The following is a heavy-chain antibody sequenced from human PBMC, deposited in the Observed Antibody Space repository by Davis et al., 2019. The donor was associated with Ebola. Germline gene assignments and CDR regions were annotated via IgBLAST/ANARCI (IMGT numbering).Heavy chain of an antibody. Sequence: TFSSYAMSWVRQAPGKGLEWIGSIYYSGSTYYNPSLKSRVTISVDTSKNQFSLKLSSVTAADTAVYYCARDSSGYDSYYFDYWGQGTLVTVSS. CDR3: ARDSSGYDSYYFDY. V-gene: IGHV4-39*07. J-gene: IGHJ4*02. D-gene: IGHD5-12*01. CDR2: IYYSGST. CDR1: TFSSYA.